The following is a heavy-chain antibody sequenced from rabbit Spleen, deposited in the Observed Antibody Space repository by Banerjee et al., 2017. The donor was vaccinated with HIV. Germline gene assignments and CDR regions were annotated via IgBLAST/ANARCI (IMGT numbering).Heavy chain of an antibody. CDR1: GFDFSSYY. D-gene: IGHD8-1*01. CDR3: ARDTGSSFSSYGMDL. J-gene: IGHJ6*01. CDR2: IDVVKSGAS. Sequence: QSLEESGGGLVQPGGSLTLSCKASGFDFSSYYMTWVRQAPGKGLEWIACIDVVKSGASYYASWAKGRFTISKTSSTTVTLQMTSLTVADTATYFCARDTGSSFSSYGMDLWGPGTLVTVS. V-gene: IGHV1S40*01.